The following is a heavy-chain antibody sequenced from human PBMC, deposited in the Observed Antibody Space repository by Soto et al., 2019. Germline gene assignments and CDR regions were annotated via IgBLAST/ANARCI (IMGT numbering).Heavy chain of an antibody. D-gene: IGHD6-19*01. V-gene: IGHV3-30-3*01. J-gene: IGHJ1*01. CDR1: GFTFSSYA. CDR2: ISYDGSNK. CDR3: ARESEQWLNNRAEYFQH. Sequence: QVQLVESGGGVVQPGRSLRLSCAASGFTFSSYAMQWVRQAPGKGLEWVAVISYDGSNKYYADSVKGRFTISRDNSKNTLYVQMNSLRAEDTAVYYCARESEQWLNNRAEYFQHWGQGTLVTVSS.